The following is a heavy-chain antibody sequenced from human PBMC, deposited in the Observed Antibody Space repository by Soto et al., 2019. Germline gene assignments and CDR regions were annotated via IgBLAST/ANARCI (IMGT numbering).Heavy chain of an antibody. CDR1: GFSLSTSGVG. CDR3: AHLLDYSRSWYAEGWVDP. D-gene: IGHD6-13*01. Sequence: SGPTLVNPTPTLTLTCTFSGFSLSTSGVGVGWIRQPPGKALEWLELIYWDDDKRYSPSLKSRLTITKDTAKNQVVRTMTNMDPVDTATYYFAHLLDYSRSWYAEGWVDPWGQGTRVT. CDR2: IYWDDDK. J-gene: IGHJ5*02. V-gene: IGHV2-5*02.